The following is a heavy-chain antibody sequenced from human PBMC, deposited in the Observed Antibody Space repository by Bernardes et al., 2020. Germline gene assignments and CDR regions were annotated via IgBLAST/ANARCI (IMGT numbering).Heavy chain of an antibody. J-gene: IGHJ5*02. Sequence: SVKVSCKASGGTFSSYAISWVRQAPGQGLEWMGGIIPIFGTANYAQKFQGRVTITADESTSTAYMELSSLRSEDTAVYYCARESRLGDNRVGIRFDPWGQGTLVTVSS. D-gene: IGHD3-10*01. V-gene: IGHV1-69*13. CDR2: IIPIFGTA. CDR3: ARESRLGDNRVGIRFDP. CDR1: GGTFSSYA.